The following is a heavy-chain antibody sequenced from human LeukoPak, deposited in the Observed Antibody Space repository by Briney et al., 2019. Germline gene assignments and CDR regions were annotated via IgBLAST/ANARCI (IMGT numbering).Heavy chain of an antibody. V-gene: IGHV4-34*01. D-gene: IGHD3-9*01. Sequence: SETLSLTCAVYGGSFSGYYWSWIRQPPGKGLEWIGEINQSGSTKYNPSFESRVTISVDTSKNQLSLKLSSVTAADTAVYYCARGNFVLRYFDWFDYWGQGTLVTVSS. J-gene: IGHJ4*02. CDR1: GGSFSGYY. CDR3: ARGNFVLRYFDWFDY. CDR2: INQSGST.